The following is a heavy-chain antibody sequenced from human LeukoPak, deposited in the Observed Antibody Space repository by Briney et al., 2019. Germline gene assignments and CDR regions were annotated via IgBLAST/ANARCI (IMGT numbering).Heavy chain of an antibody. Sequence: ASVKVSCKASGYTFTSYDINWVRQAPGQGLEWMGGIIPIFGTANYAQKFQGRVTITADKSTSTAYMELSSLRSEDTAVYYCARESGDYGFDPWGQGTLVTVSS. V-gene: IGHV1-69*06. CDR2: IIPIFGTA. CDR1: GYTFTSYD. D-gene: IGHD3-16*01. J-gene: IGHJ5*02. CDR3: ARESGDYGFDP.